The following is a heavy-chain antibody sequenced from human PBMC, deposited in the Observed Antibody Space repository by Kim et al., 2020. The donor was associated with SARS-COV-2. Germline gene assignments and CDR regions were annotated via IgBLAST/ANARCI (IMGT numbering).Heavy chain of an antibody. Sequence: GGSLRLSCAASGFTFSNYAMHWVRQAPGKGLEWVAFISYDASDEYYADSVKGRFTISRDNSKNTLYLQMNSLRAEDTALYYCTLGYCTSATCPTHWGHGTLVTVSS. CDR2: ISYDASDE. J-gene: IGHJ4*01. CDR1: GFTFSNYA. V-gene: IGHV3-30*04. D-gene: IGHD2-2*01. CDR3: TLGYCTSATCPTH.